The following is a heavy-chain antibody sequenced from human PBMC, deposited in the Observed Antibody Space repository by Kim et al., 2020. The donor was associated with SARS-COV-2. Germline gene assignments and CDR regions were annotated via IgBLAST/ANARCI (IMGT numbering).Heavy chain of an antibody. CDR2: INHSGST. D-gene: IGHD6-19*01. CDR1: GGSFSGYY. V-gene: IGHV4-34*01. CDR3: ARSRARAVAGPAAYYFDY. J-gene: IGHJ4*02. Sequence: SETLSLTCAVYGGSFSGYYWSWIRQPPGKGLEWIGEINHSGSTNYNPSLKSRVTISVDTSKNQFSLKLSSVTAADTAVYYCARSRARAVAGPAAYYFDYWGQGTLVTVSS.